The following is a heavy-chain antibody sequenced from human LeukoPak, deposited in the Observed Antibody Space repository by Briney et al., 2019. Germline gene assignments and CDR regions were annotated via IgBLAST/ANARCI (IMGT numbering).Heavy chain of an antibody. CDR3: ARVHIHTSGSYYPVDY. V-gene: IGHV4-59*01. Sequence: PSETLSLTCTVSGESISGFYWAWIRQPPGKGLEWIGYIYYSGSTNYNPSLKSRVTISVATSKTQFSLKLSSVTAADTAVYYCARVHIHTSGSYYPVDYWGQGTLVTVSS. CDR1: GESISGFY. J-gene: IGHJ4*02. D-gene: IGHD1-26*01. CDR2: IYYSGST.